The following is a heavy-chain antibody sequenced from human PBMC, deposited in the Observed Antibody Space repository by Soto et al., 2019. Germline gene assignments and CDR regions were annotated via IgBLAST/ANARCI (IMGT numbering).Heavy chain of an antibody. V-gene: IGHV4-59*08. CDR1: GGSISSYY. CDR2: IYYSGST. CDR3: ARLGHYVNWFDP. D-gene: IGHD4-17*01. J-gene: IGHJ5*02. Sequence: SSETLSLTCTVSGGSISSYYWSWIRQPPGKGLEWIGYIYYSGSTNYNPSLKSRVTISVDTSKNQFPLKLSSVTAADTAVYYCARLGHYVNWFDPWGQGTLVTVSS.